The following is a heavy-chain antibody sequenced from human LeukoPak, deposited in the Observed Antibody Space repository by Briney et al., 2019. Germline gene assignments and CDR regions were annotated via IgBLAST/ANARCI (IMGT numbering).Heavy chain of an antibody. V-gene: IGHV4-59*01. D-gene: IGHD4-17*01. J-gene: IGHJ1*01. CDR2: IYYSGST. CDR3: ARDGGSYSDIAEYFQH. CDR1: GGSISSYY. Sequence: SETLSLTCTVSGGSISSYYWSWIRQPPGKGLEWIGYIYYSGSTNYNPSLKSRVTISVDRSKNQFSLKLSSVTAADTAVYYCARDGGSYSDIAEYFQHWGQGTLVTVSS.